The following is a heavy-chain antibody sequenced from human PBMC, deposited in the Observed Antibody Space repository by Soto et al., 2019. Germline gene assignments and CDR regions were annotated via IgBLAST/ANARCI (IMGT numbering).Heavy chain of an antibody. Sequence: QVQLVESGGGVVQPGRSLRLSCAASGFTFSSYAMHWVRQAPGKGLEWVAVISYDGSNKYYADSVKGRFTISRDNSKNTLYLQMNSLRAEDTAVYYCARSGYCSSTSCLRGYYYGMDVLGQGTTVTVSS. CDR2: ISYDGSNK. CDR1: GFTFSSYA. CDR3: ARSGYCSSTSCLRGYYYGMDV. V-gene: IGHV3-30-3*01. J-gene: IGHJ6*02. D-gene: IGHD2-2*01.